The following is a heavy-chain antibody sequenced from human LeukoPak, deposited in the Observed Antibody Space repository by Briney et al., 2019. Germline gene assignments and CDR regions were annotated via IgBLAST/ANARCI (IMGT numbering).Heavy chain of an antibody. V-gene: IGHV3-23*01. J-gene: IGHJ4*02. CDR1: EFTFSSYV. CDR2: ISGSGGST. Sequence: GGSLRLSCAASEFTFSSYVMAWVRQAPGKGLEWVSAISGSGGSTYYADSVKGRFTISRDNSKNTLYLQMNSLRAEDTAVYYCAKDGAYARGEYYFDYWGQGTLVTVSS. D-gene: IGHD2-2*01. CDR3: AKDGAYARGEYYFDY.